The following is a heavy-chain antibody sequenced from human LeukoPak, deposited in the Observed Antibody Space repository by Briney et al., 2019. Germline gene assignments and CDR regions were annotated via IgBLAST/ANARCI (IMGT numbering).Heavy chain of an antibody. CDR3: AILMVYAIPWYFDL. J-gene: IGHJ2*01. CDR1: GYTFTSYY. V-gene: IGHV1-2*02. D-gene: IGHD2-8*01. Sequence: ASVKVSCKASGYTFTSYYMHWVRQAPGQGLEWMGWINPNSGGTNYAQKFQGRVTMTRDTSISTAYMELSRLRSDDTAVYYCAILMVYAIPWYFDLWGRGTLVTVSS. CDR2: INPNSGGT.